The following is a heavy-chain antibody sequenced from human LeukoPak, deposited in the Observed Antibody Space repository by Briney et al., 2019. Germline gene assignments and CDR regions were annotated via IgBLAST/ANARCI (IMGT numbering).Heavy chain of an antibody. D-gene: IGHD6-19*01. V-gene: IGHV4-59*01. CDR1: GGSISSYY. CDR3: ARVNTEGSADY. Sequence: SETLSLTCTVSGGSISSYYWSWIRQPPGKGLEWIGFIYYSGTANYNPSLKSRVTISVDTSKKQFSLKLTSVTAADTAVYYCARVNTEGSADYWGQGTLVTVSS. J-gene: IGHJ4*02. CDR2: IYYSGTA.